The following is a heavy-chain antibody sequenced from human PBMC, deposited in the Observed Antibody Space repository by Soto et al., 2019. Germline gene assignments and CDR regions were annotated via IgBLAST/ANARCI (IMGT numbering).Heavy chain of an antibody. J-gene: IGHJ4*02. D-gene: IGHD4-17*01. CDR3: ARDTRMTTVTSFDY. CDR2: ISSSSSTI. Sequence: VQLVESGGGLVQPGGSLRLSCAASGFTFSSYSMNWVRQAPGKGLEWVSYISSSSSTIYYADSVKGRFTISRDNAKNSLYLQMNSLRAEDTAVYYCARDTRMTTVTSFDYWGQGTLVTVSS. CDR1: GFTFSSYS. V-gene: IGHV3-48*01.